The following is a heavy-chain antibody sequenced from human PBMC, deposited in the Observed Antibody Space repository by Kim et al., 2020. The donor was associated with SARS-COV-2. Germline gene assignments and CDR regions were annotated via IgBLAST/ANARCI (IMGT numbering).Heavy chain of an antibody. V-gene: IGHV4-39*07. Sequence: SETLSLTCTVSGGSISSSSYYWGWIRQPPGKGLEWIGSIYYSGSTYYNPSLKSRVTISVDTSKNQFSLKLSSVTAADTAVYYCARDQDYYGSGMAYYYGMDVWGQGTTVTVSS. CDR1: GGSISSSSYY. D-gene: IGHD3-10*01. CDR2: IYYSGST. CDR3: ARDQDYYGSGMAYYYGMDV. J-gene: IGHJ6*02.